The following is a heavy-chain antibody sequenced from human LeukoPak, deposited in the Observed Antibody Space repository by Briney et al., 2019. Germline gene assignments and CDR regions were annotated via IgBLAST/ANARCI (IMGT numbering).Heavy chain of an antibody. CDR3: ARGRSNYYGMDV. Sequence: SETLSLTCYVSDGSINSYYWNWIRRPPGKGLEWIGYIYYNGNTNYSPSLKSRVTMSVDTSKNLFSLKVSSVTAADTAVYYCARGRSNYYGMDVWGQGTTVTVSS. CDR1: DGSINSYY. CDR2: IYYNGNT. D-gene: IGHD1-26*01. J-gene: IGHJ6*02. V-gene: IGHV4-59*01.